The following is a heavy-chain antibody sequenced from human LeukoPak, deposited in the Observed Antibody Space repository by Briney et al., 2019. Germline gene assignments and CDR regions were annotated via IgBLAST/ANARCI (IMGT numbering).Heavy chain of an antibody. D-gene: IGHD3-3*01. J-gene: IGHJ5*02. CDR3: ATAYYDFWSGYPPGWFDP. V-gene: IGHV4-34*01. CDR1: GGSFSGYY. Sequence: SETLSLTCAVYGGSFSGYYWSWIRQPPGKGLEWIGEINHSGSTNYNPSFKSRVTISVDTSKNQFSLKLSSVTAADTAVYYCATAYYDFWSGYPPGWFDPWGQGTLVTVSS. CDR2: INHSGST.